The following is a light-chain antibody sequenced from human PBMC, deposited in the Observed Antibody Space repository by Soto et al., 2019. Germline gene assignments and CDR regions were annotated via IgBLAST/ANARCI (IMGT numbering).Light chain of an antibody. CDR3: AAWDDSLRDVV. CDR1: SSNIGSNY. J-gene: IGLJ2*01. Sequence: QSVLTQPPSASGTPGQRVTISCSGSSSNIGSNYVYWYQQLPGTAPKLLIYRNNQRPSGVPDRFSGSKSGTSASLAISGLRSEDEADYYCAAWDDSLRDVVFGGGTQLTVL. V-gene: IGLV1-47*01. CDR2: RNN.